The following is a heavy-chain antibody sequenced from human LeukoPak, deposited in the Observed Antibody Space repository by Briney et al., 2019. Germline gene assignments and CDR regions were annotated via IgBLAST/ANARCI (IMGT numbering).Heavy chain of an antibody. J-gene: IGHJ6*03. V-gene: IGHV1-8*03. D-gene: IGHD1-14*01. CDR2: MNPNSGNT. CDR1: GYTFTSYD. Sequence: GASVKVSCKASGYTFTSYDINWVRQATGQGLEWMGWMNPNSGNTGYAQKFQGRVTITRNTSISTAYMELSSLRSEDTAVYYCARVHHKGRRTQRNYYYYYYMDVWGKGTTVTVSS. CDR3: ARVHHKGRRTQRNYYYYYYMDV.